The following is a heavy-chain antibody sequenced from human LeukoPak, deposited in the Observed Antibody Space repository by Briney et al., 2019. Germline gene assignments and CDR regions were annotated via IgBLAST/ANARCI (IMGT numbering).Heavy chain of an antibody. J-gene: IGHJ4*02. D-gene: IGHD6-19*01. Sequence: PGGSLRLSCAASGSTFSSYSMNWVRQAPGKGLEWVSSISSSSSYIYYADSVKGRFTISRDNAKNSLYLQMNSLRAEDTAVYYCARDKGYSSGYPIDYWGQGTLVTVSS. CDR1: GSTFSSYS. CDR3: ARDKGYSSGYPIDY. CDR2: ISSSSSYI. V-gene: IGHV3-21*01.